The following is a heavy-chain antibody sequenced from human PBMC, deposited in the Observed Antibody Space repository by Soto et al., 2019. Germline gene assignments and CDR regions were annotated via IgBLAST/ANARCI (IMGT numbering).Heavy chain of an antibody. CDR3: ARDRENSSGWYDY. V-gene: IGHV4-30-2*01. D-gene: IGHD6-19*01. J-gene: IGHJ4*02. CDR1: GGSISSGGYS. Sequence: SETLSLTCTVSGGSISSGGYSWSWIRQPPGKGLEWIGYIYHSGSTYYNPSLKSRVTISVDRSKNQFSLKLSSVTAADTAVYYCARDRENSSGWYDYWGQGTLVTVSS. CDR2: IYHSGST.